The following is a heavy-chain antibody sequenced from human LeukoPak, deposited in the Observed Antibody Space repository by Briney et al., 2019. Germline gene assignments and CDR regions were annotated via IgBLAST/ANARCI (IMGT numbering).Heavy chain of an antibody. D-gene: IGHD2-2*01. J-gene: IGHJ4*02. CDR1: GFTVNSNY. CDR3: SKTSFGSTHIDY. V-gene: IGHV3-23*01. Sequence: PGGSLRLSCAASGFTVNSNYMSWVRQAPGRGLECVSGISGSGGSTYYADSVKGRFTISRDNSKDTLDLQMSSLRVEDTAVYYCSKTSFGSTHIDYWGQGALVTVSS. CDR2: ISGSGGST.